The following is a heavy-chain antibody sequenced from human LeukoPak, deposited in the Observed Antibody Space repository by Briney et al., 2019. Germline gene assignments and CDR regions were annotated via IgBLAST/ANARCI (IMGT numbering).Heavy chain of an antibody. J-gene: IGHJ3*02. V-gene: IGHV3-21*01. D-gene: IGHD5-18*01. CDR2: ISSSSSYI. CDR3: ARYLLQLGAFDI. CDR1: GFTFSSYS. Sequence: GGSLRLSCAASGFTFSSYSMNWVRQAPGKGLGWVSSISSSSSYIYYADSVKGRFTISRDNAKNSLYLQMDSLRAEDTAVYYCARYLLQLGAFDIWGQGTMVTVSS.